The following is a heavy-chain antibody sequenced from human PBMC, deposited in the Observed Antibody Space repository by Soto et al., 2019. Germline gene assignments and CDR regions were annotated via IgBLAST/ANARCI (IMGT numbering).Heavy chain of an antibody. D-gene: IGHD4-4*01. V-gene: IGHV1-8*01. CDR1: GYTFTSYD. CDR3: ARGPLTTVTNYYYYMHV. CDR2: MNPNSGNT. J-gene: IGHJ6*03. Sequence: QVQLVQSGAEVKKPGASVKVSCKASGYTFTSYDINWVRQATGQGLEWMGWMNPNSGNTGYAQKFQGRVTMTRNTAISTAYMELSSLRSEDTAVYYCARGPLTTVTNYYYYMHVWGKGTTVTVSS.